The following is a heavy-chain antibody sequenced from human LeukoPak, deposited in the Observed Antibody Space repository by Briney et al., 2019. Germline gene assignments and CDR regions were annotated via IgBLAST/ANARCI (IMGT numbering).Heavy chain of an antibody. CDR2: ISSSSSYI. V-gene: IGHV3-21*04. CDR1: GFTFSSYS. Sequence: RAGGSLRLSCPPSGFTFSSYSMNWVRQAPGKGLEWVSSISSSSSYIYYADSVKGRFTISRDNAKNSLYLQMNSLRAEDTAVYYCARLSRGSLDDAFDIWGQGTMVTVSS. J-gene: IGHJ3*02. D-gene: IGHD1-26*01. CDR3: ARLSRGSLDDAFDI.